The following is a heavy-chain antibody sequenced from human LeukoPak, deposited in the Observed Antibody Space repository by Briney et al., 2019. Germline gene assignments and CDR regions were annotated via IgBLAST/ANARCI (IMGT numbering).Heavy chain of an antibody. J-gene: IGHJ5*02. CDR3: ARHSGAYCGGDCA. V-gene: IGHV4-59*08. Sequence: SETLSLTCTVSGGSISSYYWSWIRQPPGKGLEWIGYIYYSGSTNYNPSLKSRVTISVDTSKNQFSLKLSSVTAADTAVYYCARHSGAYCGGDCAWGQGTLVTVSS. CDR1: GGSISSYY. D-gene: IGHD2-21*02. CDR2: IYYSGST.